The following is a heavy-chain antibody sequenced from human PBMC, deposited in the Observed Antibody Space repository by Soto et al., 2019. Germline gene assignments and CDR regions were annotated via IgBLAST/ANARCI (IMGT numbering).Heavy chain of an antibody. D-gene: IGHD6-6*01. CDR2: INHSGTT. Sequence: SETLSLTCAVYGGSFSGNYWIWIRQPPGKGLEWIGEINHSGTTNYNPSLKSRVTISVDTSKNQFSLSLSSVTAADTAVYHCARGIIAARGVFGYWGQGTQVTVSS. CDR3: ARGIIAARGVFGY. J-gene: IGHJ4*02. V-gene: IGHV4-34*01. CDR1: GGSFSGNY.